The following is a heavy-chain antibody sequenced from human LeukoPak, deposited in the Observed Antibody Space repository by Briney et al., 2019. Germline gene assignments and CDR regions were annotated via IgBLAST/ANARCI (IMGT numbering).Heavy chain of an antibody. V-gene: IGHV3-21*01. J-gene: IGHJ4*02. CDR3: ANGFGRDGYLDY. Sequence: GGSLRLSCAASGFTFSSYSMNWVRQAPGKGLEWVSSISSSSSYIYYADSVKGRFTISRDNAKNSLYLQMNSLRAEDTAVYYCANGFGRDGYLDYWGQGTLVTVSS. CDR1: GFTFSSYS. D-gene: IGHD5-24*01. CDR2: ISSSSSYI.